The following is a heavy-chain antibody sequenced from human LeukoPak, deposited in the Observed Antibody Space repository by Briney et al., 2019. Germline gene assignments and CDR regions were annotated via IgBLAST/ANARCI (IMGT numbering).Heavy chain of an antibody. D-gene: IGHD6-13*01. CDR2: INPNSGGT. J-gene: IGHJ5*02. CDR1: GYTFTGYY. CDR3: ARLRTGYSSSWTNGGWFDP. Sequence: ASVKVSCKASGYTFTGYYMHWVRQAPGQGLEWMGWINPNSGGTNYAQKFQGRVTMTRDTSISTAYMELSRLRSDDTAVYYCARLRTGYSSSWTNGGWFDPWGQGTLVTVSS. V-gene: IGHV1-2*02.